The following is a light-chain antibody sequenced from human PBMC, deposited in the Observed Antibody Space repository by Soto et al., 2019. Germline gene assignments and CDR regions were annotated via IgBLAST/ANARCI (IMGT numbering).Light chain of an antibody. Sequence: ELVLTQCPGTLSLSPGERATLSCRASQRISVSNLAWYQQRPGQAPSLLIYGASKRTSGVPDRFSGSGSGTDFTLTINRLEPEDFAVYYCQHYSSELLPFGGGTKVDI. J-gene: IGKJ4*01. CDR1: QRISVSN. V-gene: IGKV3-20*01. CDR2: GAS. CDR3: QHYSSELLP.